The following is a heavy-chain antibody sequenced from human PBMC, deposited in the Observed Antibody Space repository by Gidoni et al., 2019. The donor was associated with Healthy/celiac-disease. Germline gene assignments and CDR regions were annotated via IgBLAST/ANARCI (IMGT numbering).Heavy chain of an antibody. CDR2: ISSSGSTI. Sequence: EVPLVESGGGLVQPGGSLRLSCAASGFTFSSYEMNWVRQAPGKGLEWVSYISSSGSTIYYADSVKGRFTISRDNAKNSLYLQMNSLRAEDTAVYYCATLGYCSGGSCLPRRYYYYYGMDVWGQGTTVTVSS. CDR1: GFTFSSYE. CDR3: ATLGYCSGGSCLPRRYYYYYGMDV. D-gene: IGHD2-15*01. J-gene: IGHJ6*02. V-gene: IGHV3-48*03.